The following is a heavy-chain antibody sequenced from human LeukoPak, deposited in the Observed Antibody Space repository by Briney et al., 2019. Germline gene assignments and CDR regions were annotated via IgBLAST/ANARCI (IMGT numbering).Heavy chain of an antibody. Sequence: GGSLRLSCAASGFTLSSYWMHWVRQAPGKGLVWVSRINSDGTNTNYADSVKGRFTISRDTAKNTLYLQMNSLRAEDTAVYYCARPGAGSYMDVWGKGTTVTISS. D-gene: IGHD3-10*01. CDR2: INSDGTNT. CDR1: GFTLSSYW. CDR3: ARPGAGSYMDV. J-gene: IGHJ6*03. V-gene: IGHV3-74*01.